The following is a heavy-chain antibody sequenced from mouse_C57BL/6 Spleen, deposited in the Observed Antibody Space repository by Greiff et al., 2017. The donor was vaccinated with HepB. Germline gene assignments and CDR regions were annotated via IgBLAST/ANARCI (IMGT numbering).Heavy chain of an antibody. CDR2: INPNNGGT. CDR1: GYTFTDYY. J-gene: IGHJ1*03. D-gene: IGHD1-1*01. Sequence: VQLQQSGPELVKPGASVKISCKASGYTFTDYYMNWVKQSHGKSLEWIGDINPNNGGTSYNQKFKGKATLTVDKSSSTAYMELRSLTSEDSAVYYCARPYGSRSYWYFDVWGTGTTVTVSS. CDR3: ARPYGSRSYWYFDV. V-gene: IGHV1-26*01.